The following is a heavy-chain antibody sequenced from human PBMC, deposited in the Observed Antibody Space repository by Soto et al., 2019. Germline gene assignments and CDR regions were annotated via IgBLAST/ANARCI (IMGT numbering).Heavy chain of an antibody. D-gene: IGHD6-6*01. CDR1: GFTFSSYA. CDR3: AREYSSSSPSMDV. V-gene: IGHV3-33*08. J-gene: IGHJ6*02. CDR2: ICGDGSNK. Sequence: GGSLILSCAASGFTFSSYAMSWVRQAPGKGLEWVAVICGDGSNKYYADSVKGRFTISRDNSKNTLYLQMNSLRAEDTAVYYCAREYSSSSPSMDVWGQGTTVTVSS.